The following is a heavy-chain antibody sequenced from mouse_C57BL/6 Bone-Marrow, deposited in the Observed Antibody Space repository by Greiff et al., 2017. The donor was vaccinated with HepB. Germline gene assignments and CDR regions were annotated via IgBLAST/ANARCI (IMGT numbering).Heavy chain of an antibody. CDR1: GYTFTSYW. CDR2: SYPSDSET. D-gene: IGHD1-1*01. J-gene: IGHJ3*01. Sequence: LQLQQSGAELVRPGSSVKLSCKASGYTFTSYWLEWVKQRPGQGLEWIGNSYPSDSETHYNQKFKDKATLTVDKSSSTASMQFRLRTSEDSAVYYCARRKGPYYYGSSYGFAYWGQGTLVTVSA. V-gene: IGHV1-61*01. CDR3: ARRKGPYYYGSSYGFAY.